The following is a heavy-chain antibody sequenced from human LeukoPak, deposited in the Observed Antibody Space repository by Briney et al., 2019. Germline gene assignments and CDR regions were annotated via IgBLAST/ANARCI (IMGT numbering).Heavy chain of an antibody. CDR2: ISGSSRYT. V-gene: IGHV3-11*06. Sequence: GGSLRLSCAASGFTFSDSYMSWIRQAPGKGLEWLSYISGSSRYTNYADSVKGRFTISRDNAKNSLYLRMNSLRAEDTALYYCARNLLSSGQLDGIDYWGQGTLVTVSS. D-gene: IGHD3-22*01. J-gene: IGHJ4*02. CDR3: ARNLLSSGQLDGIDY. CDR1: GFTFSDSY.